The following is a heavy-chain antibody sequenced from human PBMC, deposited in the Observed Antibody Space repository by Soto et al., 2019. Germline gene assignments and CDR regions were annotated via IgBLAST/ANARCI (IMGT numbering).Heavy chain of an antibody. D-gene: IGHD3-3*01. V-gene: IGHV4-34*01. CDR1: GGSFGGYY. J-gene: IGHJ4*02. CDR2: INHSGST. Sequence: SETLSLTCAVYGGSFGGYYWSWIRQPPGKGLEWIGEINHSGSTNHNPSLKSRVTISVDTSKNQFSLKLSSVTAADTAVYYCASPPDFWSGYSFDYWGQGTLVTVSS. CDR3: ASPPDFWSGYSFDY.